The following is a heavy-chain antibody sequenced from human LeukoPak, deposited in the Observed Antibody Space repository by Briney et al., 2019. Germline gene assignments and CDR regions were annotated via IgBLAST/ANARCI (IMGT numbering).Heavy chain of an antibody. CDR3: AVSQGSYYDTSGYLGGDY. D-gene: IGHD3-22*01. V-gene: IGHV1-18*01. CDR2: ISAYSGNT. Sequence: ASVKVSCKASGYTFTNYGIFWVRQAPGQGLEWMGWISAYSGNTNYAQKLQGRVTMTTETSTSTAYMELESLRSDDTAVYYCAVSQGSYYDTSGYLGGDYWGQGTLVTVSS. J-gene: IGHJ4*02. CDR1: GYTFTNYG.